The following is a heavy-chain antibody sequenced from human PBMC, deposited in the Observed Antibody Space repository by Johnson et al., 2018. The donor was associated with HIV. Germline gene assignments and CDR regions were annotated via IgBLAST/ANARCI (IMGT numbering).Heavy chain of an antibody. CDR3: ARRSSLDI. V-gene: IGHV3-23*04. Sequence: VQLVESGGALVQPGGSLRLSCAASGFTFSSYAMTWVRQAPGKGLEWVSSIGASGYRTYYADSVKGRFSISRDNSKNTLYLQMNSLRAEDTAVYYCARRSSLDIWGQGTMVTVSS. CDR1: GFTFSSYA. D-gene: IGHD3-16*01. J-gene: IGHJ3*02. CDR2: IGASGYRT.